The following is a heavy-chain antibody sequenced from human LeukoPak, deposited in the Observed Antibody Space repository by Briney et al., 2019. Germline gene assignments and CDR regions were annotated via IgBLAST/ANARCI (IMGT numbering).Heavy chain of an antibody. V-gene: IGHV4-39*01. CDR2: IYYSGST. Sequence: SETLSLTCTVSGGSISSSSYYWGWIRQPPGKGLEWTGSIYYSGSTYYNPSLKSRVTISVDTSKNQFSLKLSSVTAADTAVYYCARQDFWSGYYFDPWGQGTLVTASS. D-gene: IGHD3-3*01. J-gene: IGHJ5*02. CDR1: GGSISSSSYY. CDR3: ARQDFWSGYYFDP.